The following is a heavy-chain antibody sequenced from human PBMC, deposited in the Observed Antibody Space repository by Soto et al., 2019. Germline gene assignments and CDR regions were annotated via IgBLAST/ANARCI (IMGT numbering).Heavy chain of an antibody. CDR2: ISWNSGSI. CDR1: GFTFDDYA. CDR3: AKDMCGSGSPDYYYYGMDV. J-gene: IGHJ6*02. V-gene: IGHV3-9*01. Sequence: GGSLRLSCAASGFTFDDYAMHWVRQAPGKGLEWVSGISWNSGSIGYADSVKGRFTISRDNAKKSLYLQMNSLRAEDTALYYCAKDMCGSGSPDYYYYGMDVWGQGTTVTVSS. D-gene: IGHD3-10*01.